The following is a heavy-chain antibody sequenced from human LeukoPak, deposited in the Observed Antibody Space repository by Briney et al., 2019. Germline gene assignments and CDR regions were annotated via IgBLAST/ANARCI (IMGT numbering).Heavy chain of an antibody. V-gene: IGHV3-30-3*01. CDR3: ARGGGPNHYYFDY. CDR2: ISYDGSNK. J-gene: IGHJ4*02. D-gene: IGHD1-14*01. CDR1: GFTFSSYA. Sequence: GGSLRLSCAASGFTFSSYAMHWVRQAPGKGLEWVAVISYDGSNKYYADSVKGRFTISRDNSKNTLYLQMNCLRAEDTAVYYCARGGGPNHYYFDYWGQGTLVTVSS.